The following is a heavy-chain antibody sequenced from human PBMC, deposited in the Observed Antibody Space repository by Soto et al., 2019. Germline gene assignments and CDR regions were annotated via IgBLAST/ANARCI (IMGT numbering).Heavy chain of an antibody. CDR3: ARVGAGTDY. Sequence: SETLSLTCTVSGGSISSYYWSWIRQPPGKGLEWIGYIYYSGSTNYNPSLKSRVTISVDTSKNQFSLKLSAVTAADTAVYYCARVGAGTDYWGQGTLVTVPS. CDR2: IYYSGST. J-gene: IGHJ4*02. V-gene: IGHV4-59*01. D-gene: IGHD6-13*01. CDR1: GGSISSYY.